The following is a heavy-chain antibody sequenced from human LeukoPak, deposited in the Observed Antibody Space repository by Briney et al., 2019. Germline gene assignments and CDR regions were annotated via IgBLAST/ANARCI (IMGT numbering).Heavy chain of an antibody. D-gene: IGHD4-17*01. CDR1: GFTFSSYS. J-gene: IGHJ5*02. Sequence: TGGSLRLSCAASGFTFSSYSMNWVRQAPGKGLEWVSYISSSSSTIYYADSVKGRFTISRDNAENSLYLQMNSLRDEDTAVYYCVREAVNDYGDYVFWFDPWGQGTLVTVSS. CDR2: ISSSSSTI. CDR3: VREAVNDYGDYVFWFDP. V-gene: IGHV3-48*02.